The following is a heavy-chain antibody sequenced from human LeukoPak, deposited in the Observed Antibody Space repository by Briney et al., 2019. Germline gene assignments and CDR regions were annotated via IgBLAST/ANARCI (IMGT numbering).Heavy chain of an antibody. J-gene: IGHJ4*02. V-gene: IGHV4-39*07. Sequence: SETLSLTCTVSGGSISSSSYYWGWIRQPPGKGLEWIGSIYYSGSTYYNPSLKSRVTISVDTSKNQFSLKLSSVTAADTAVYYCARGATVTRYFDYWGQGTLVTVSP. CDR2: IYYSGST. CDR1: GGSISSSSYY. D-gene: IGHD4-17*01. CDR3: ARGATVTRYFDY.